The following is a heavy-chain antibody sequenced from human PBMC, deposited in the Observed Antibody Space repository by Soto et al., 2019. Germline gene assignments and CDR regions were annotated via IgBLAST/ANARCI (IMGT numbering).Heavy chain of an antibody. J-gene: IGHJ4*02. D-gene: IGHD6-19*01. Sequence: QVQLVQSGAEEKKPGASVKVSCKASGYTFTGYAMHWVRQAPGQRLEWMGWINAGNVNTKYSQKFQGRVTITRGTSASTANVELTRMRSEDTAVYYCASAVAVPADFAYWGQGTLVTVSS. CDR3: ASAVAVPADFAY. CDR1: GYTFTGYA. V-gene: IGHV1-3*05. CDR2: INAGNVNT.